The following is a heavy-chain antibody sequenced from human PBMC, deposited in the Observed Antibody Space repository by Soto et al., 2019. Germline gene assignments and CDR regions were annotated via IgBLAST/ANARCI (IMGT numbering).Heavy chain of an antibody. J-gene: IGHJ4*02. CDR1: GFTFSSNP. D-gene: IGHD3-16*01. Sequence: EVQLLESGGGLVQPGGSLRRSCAASGFTFSSNPMTWFRQVPGKGLEWVSSISGSGDGTHYADSVKSRFTISRDKSKNTMYLEMNSLRAEDTARYHCATNGGARETDPGDYGGQGALVAVSS. CDR3: ATNGGARETDPGDY. V-gene: IGHV3-23*01. CDR2: ISGSGDGT.